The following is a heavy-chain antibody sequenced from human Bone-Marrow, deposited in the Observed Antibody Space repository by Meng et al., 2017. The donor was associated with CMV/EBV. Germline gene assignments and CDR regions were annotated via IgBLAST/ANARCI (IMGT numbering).Heavy chain of an antibody. D-gene: IGHD6-13*01. J-gene: IGHJ5*02. Sequence: GGSLRLSCAASGFMFSDYYMSWIRQAPGKGLEWISGISWSSSTMGYADSVKGRFTISRDNAKSSLNLHMNSLRDEDTALYFCAKGSSPGYSSSWFDDWGQGTLVTVSS. CDR1: GFMFSDYY. CDR3: AKGSSPGYSSSWFDD. CDR2: ISWSSSTM. V-gene: IGHV3-9*01.